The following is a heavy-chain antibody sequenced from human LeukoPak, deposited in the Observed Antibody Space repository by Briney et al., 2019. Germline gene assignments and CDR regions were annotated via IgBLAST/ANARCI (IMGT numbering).Heavy chain of an antibody. V-gene: IGHV1-2*06. D-gene: IGHD3-22*01. CDR1: GYIFTDYY. CDR2: VNSKSGET. Sequence: ASVKVSCKASGYIFTDYYIHWVRQAPGQGLEWVGRVNSKSGETNYAQKFQGSVTMTSDTSISTIYMELSGLTSDDTAVYYCARAHRFYDSSGYYSYYSDYWGQGALVTVSS. CDR3: ARAHRFYDSSGYYSYYSDY. J-gene: IGHJ4*02.